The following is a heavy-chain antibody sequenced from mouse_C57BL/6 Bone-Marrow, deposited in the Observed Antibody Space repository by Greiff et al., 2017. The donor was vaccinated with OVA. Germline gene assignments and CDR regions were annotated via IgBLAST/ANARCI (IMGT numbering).Heavy chain of an antibody. V-gene: IGHV1-54*01. CDR2: INPGSGGT. D-gene: IGHD2-3*01. CDR1: GYAFTNYL. CDR3: ARCGGWPPYAMDY. J-gene: IGHJ4*01. Sequence: QVQLQQSGAELVRPGTSVKVSCKASGYAFTNYLIEWVKQRPGQGLEWIGVINPGSGGTNYNEKFKGKATLTADKSSSTAYMQLSSLTSEDSAVYVCARCGGWPPYAMDYWGQGTSVTVSS.